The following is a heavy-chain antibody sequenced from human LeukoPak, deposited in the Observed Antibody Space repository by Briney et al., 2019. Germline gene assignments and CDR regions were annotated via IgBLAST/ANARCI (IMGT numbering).Heavy chain of an antibody. CDR3: ARGYSNYPIDY. V-gene: IGHV3-21*01. J-gene: IGHJ4*02. Sequence: VSSISSSSSYIYYADSVKCRFTISRDNAKNSLYLQMNSLRAEDTAVYYCARGYSNYPIDYWGQGTLVTVSS. D-gene: IGHD4-11*01. CDR2: ISSSSSYI.